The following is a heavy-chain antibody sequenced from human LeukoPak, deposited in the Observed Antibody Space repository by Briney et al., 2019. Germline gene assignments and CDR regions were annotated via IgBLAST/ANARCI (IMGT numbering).Heavy chain of an antibody. D-gene: IGHD3-22*01. Sequence: GRSLRLSCAASGFTFSSYGMHWVRQAPGKGLEWVAVISYDGSNKYYADSVKGRFTISRDNSKNTLYLQMNSLRAEDTAVYYCAKLYYYDSSYFDYWGQGTLVTVSS. CDR3: AKLYYYDSSYFDY. CDR1: GFTFSSYG. CDR2: ISYDGSNK. J-gene: IGHJ4*02. V-gene: IGHV3-30*18.